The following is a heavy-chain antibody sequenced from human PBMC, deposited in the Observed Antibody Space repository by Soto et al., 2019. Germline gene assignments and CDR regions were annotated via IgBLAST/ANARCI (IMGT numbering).Heavy chain of an antibody. CDR3: ARSFDYGDYGDYYYYGMDV. CDR1: GGSISSSNW. Sequence: SETLSLTCAVSGGSISSSNWWSWVRQPPGKGLEWSGEIYHSGSTNYNPSLKSRVTISVDKSKNQCSLKLSSVTAADTAVYYCARSFDYGDYGDYYYYGMDVWGQGTTVTVSS. CDR2: IYHSGST. D-gene: IGHD4-17*01. J-gene: IGHJ6*02. V-gene: IGHV4-4*02.